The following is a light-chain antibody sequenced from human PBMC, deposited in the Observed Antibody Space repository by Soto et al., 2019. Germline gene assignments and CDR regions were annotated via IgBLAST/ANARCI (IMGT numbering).Light chain of an antibody. CDR2: GVS. J-gene: IGLJ2*01. V-gene: IGLV2-14*03. Sequence: QSALTQPASVSGSPGQSITISCTGTSSDVGDYNYVSWYQHHPVKAPKLIIYGVSIRPSGISNRFSGSKSGDTASLTISGLQAGDEADYYCSSYTSTNTLVFGGGTKLTVL. CDR1: SSDVGDYNY. CDR3: SSYTSTNTLV.